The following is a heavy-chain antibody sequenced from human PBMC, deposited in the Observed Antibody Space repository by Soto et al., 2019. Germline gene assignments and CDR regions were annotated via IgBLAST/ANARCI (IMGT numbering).Heavy chain of an antibody. CDR1: GFTFSDAW. CDR3: NTFNNLVVPTTTTNY. Sequence: EVQLVESGGGLVKPGGSLRLSCAASGFTFSDAWMTWVRQAPGKGLEWVGRIKSKTDGGTTDYAAPVKGRFTISRDDSKDTLKLQMNSLKTESTAVYDCNTFNNLVVPTTTTNYWGQGTLVTVSS. V-gene: IGHV3-15*01. CDR2: IKSKTDGGTT. J-gene: IGHJ4*02. D-gene: IGHD2-2*01.